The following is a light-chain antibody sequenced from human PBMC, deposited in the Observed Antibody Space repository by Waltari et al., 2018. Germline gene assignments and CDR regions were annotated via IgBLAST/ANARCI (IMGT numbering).Light chain of an antibody. CDR3: QAWDSSTYVV. CDR2: QDS. CDR1: KLGDKY. J-gene: IGLJ2*01. V-gene: IGLV3-1*01. Sequence: SYDLTQPPSASVSPGQTASITCSGDKLGDKYACWYQQKPGQSPVLVIYQDSKRPSGIPERFSGSNSGNTATLTISGTQAMDEADYYCQAWDSSTYVVFGGGTKLTVL.